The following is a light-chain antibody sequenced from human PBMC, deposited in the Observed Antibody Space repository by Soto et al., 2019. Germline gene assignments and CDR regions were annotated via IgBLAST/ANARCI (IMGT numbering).Light chain of an antibody. CDR2: YIS. J-gene: IGKJ1*01. CDR1: QSAGNF. Sequence: EIVMTQSPATLSVSPGETASLSCRASQSAGNFLAWYQQKPGQAPRLLIYYISTRATGIPARFSGSGSGTDFTLTISCLQSEDFATYYCQQYYSYPRTFGQGTKVDIK. CDR3: QQYYSYPRT. V-gene: IGKV3D-15*01.